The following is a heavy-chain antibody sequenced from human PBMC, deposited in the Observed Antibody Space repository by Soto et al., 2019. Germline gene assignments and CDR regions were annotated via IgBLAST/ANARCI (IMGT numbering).Heavy chain of an antibody. D-gene: IGHD5-18*01. CDR3: ARDPLWGTAMVLWYFDL. J-gene: IGHJ2*01. Sequence: QVQLVESGGGVVQPGRSLRLSCAASGFTFSSYAMHWVRQAPGKGLEWVAIISYDGSSKYYADSVKGRFTISRDNSKNTLYLQMNSLRAEDTAVYYCARDPLWGTAMVLWYFDLWGRGTLVTFYS. V-gene: IGHV3-30-3*01. CDR1: GFTFSSYA. CDR2: ISYDGSSK.